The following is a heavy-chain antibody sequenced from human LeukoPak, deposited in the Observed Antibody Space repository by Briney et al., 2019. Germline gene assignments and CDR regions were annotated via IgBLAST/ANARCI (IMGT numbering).Heavy chain of an antibody. V-gene: IGHV4-4*07. CDR3: ARGPRVYYYYYGMDV. CDR1: GGSISSYY. CDR2: IYTSGST. J-gene: IGHJ6*02. Sequence: SVTLSLTCTVSGGSISSYYWSWIRQPAGKGLEWIGRIYTSGSTNYNPSLKSRVTMSVDTSKNQFSLKLSSVTAADTAVYYCARGPRVYYYYYGMDVWGQGTTVTVSS.